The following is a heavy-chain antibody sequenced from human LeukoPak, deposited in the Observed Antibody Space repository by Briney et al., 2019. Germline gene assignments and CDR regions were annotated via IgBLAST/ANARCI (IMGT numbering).Heavy chain of an antibody. CDR3: ARRMSTISDAFDI. CDR2: IYPGDSDT. CDR1: GYSFTSYL. D-gene: IGHD5/OR15-5a*01. Sequence: GESLKISCKGSGYSFTSYLIGWVRQMPVKGLEWMGIIYPGDSDTRYSPSFQGQVTISADKSISTAYLQWSSLKASDTAMYYCARRMSTISDAFDIWGQGTMVTVSS. J-gene: IGHJ3*02. V-gene: IGHV5-51*01.